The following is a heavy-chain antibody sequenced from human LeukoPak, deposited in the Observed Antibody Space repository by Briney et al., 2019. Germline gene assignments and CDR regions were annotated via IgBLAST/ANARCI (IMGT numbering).Heavy chain of an antibody. V-gene: IGHV1-46*01. D-gene: IGHD2-2*01. CDR1: GYTFTSYY. CDR3: ARVGYCSSTSCSHGAFDI. Sequence: GASVKVSCMASGYTFTSYYMHWVRQAPGQGLEWMGIINPSGGSTSNAQKFQGRVTMTRDTSTSTVYMELSSLRSEDTAVYYCARVGYCSSTSCSHGAFDIWGQGTMVTVSS. CDR2: INPSGGST. J-gene: IGHJ3*02.